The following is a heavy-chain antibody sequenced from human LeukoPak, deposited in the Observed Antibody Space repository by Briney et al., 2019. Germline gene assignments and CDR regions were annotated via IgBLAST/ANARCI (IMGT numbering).Heavy chain of an antibody. CDR1: GYSISSSNW. CDR2: IYYSGST. Sequence: SDTLSLTCAVSGYSISSSNWWGWIRQPPGKRLEWIGYIYYSGSTYYNPSLKSRVTMSVDTSKNQFSLKLSSVTAVDTAVYYCARTLTPYCSGGSCYGKNAFDIWGQGTMVTVSS. CDR3: ARTLTPYCSGGSCYGKNAFDI. J-gene: IGHJ3*02. V-gene: IGHV4-28*01. D-gene: IGHD2-15*01.